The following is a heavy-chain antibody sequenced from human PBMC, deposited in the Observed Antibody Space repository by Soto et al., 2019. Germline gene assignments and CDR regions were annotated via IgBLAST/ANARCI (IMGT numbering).Heavy chain of an antibody. D-gene: IGHD3-9*01. CDR2: IIPIFGTA. CDR3: ARPALRLIFTRQYRIAV. J-gene: IGHJ6*02. CDR1: GGTFSSYA. V-gene: IGHV1-69*01. Sequence: SVKVSCKACGGTFSSYAISWVRQAPGEGIEWMGGIIPIFGTANYAQKFQGRVSLTSYASTSTAYMELSTLRSEDTALFYSARPALRLIFTRQYRIAVSAQGTTVTVSS.